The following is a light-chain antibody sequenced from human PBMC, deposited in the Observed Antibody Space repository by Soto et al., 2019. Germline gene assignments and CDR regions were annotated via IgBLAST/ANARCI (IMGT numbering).Light chain of an antibody. CDR2: GAS. J-gene: IGKJ3*01. CDR3: QQYGASVT. CDR1: QGVSSSY. Sequence: EIVLMQSPGTLSLSPGEGATLSCRASQGVSSSYLAWYQHKPGQAPRLLIYGASSRASGIPDRFSGSGSGTDFTLTINRLEPEDFAVYYCQQYGASVTFGPGTKVHRK. V-gene: IGKV3-20*01.